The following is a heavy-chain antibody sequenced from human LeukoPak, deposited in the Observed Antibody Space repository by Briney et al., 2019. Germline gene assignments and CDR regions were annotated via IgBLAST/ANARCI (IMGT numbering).Heavy chain of an antibody. Sequence: GSLRLSCAASGFTFRNHWMHRVRQVPGKGLVLVSRIDGGGSTTNYADPVKGRFSTSRDNAKSTLYLQMNSLRAEDTAVYYCARGPGSSGGAYVGDYWGHGTLVTVSS. CDR1: GFTFRNHW. D-gene: IGHD3-22*01. V-gene: IGHV3-74*01. J-gene: IGHJ4*01. CDR2: IDGGGSTT. CDR3: ARGPGSSGGAYVGDY.